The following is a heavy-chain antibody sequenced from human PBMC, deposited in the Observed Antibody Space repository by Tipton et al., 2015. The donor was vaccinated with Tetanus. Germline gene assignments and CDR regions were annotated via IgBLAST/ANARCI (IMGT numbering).Heavy chain of an antibody. CDR2: INHSGST. V-gene: IGHV4-34*01. CDR3: ARGGSSWNYYYGMDV. CDR1: GGSFSGYY. J-gene: IGHJ6*02. Sequence: TLSLTCAVYGGSFSGYYWSWIRKPPGKGLEWIGEINHSGSTNYNPSLKSRVTISVDTSKNQFSLKLSSVTAADTAVYYCARGGSSWNYYYGMDVWGQGTTVTVSS. D-gene: IGHD6-13*01.